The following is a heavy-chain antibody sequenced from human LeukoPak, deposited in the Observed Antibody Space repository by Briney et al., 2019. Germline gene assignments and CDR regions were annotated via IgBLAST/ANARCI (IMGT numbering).Heavy chain of an antibody. J-gene: IGHJ4*02. D-gene: IGHD6-19*01. V-gene: IGHV6-1*01. Sequence: SQTLSVTCAISGDSVSSKNAAWNWIRPSPSRGLEWLGRTYYRSKWYNDNAESVKGRISINPDTSKNQFSLQLNSVTPEDTAVYYCARGFSSGWLDYWGRGTLVTVSS. CDR2: TYYRSKWYN. CDR3: ARGFSSGWLDY. CDR1: GDSVSSKNAA.